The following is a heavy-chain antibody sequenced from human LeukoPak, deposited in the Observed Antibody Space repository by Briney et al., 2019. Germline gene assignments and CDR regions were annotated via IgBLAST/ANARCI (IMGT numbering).Heavy chain of an antibody. CDR2: IIPIFGTA. Sequence: SVKVSCKASGGTFSNYAISWVRQAPGQGLEWMGAIIPIFGTANYAQKFQGRVTITSDESTSTAYMELSSLRSEDTAVYYCARVGRGRITMVRGVLYYYGMDVWGQGTTVTVSS. CDR1: GGTFSNYA. J-gene: IGHJ6*02. V-gene: IGHV1-69*13. CDR3: ARVGRGRITMVRGVLYYYGMDV. D-gene: IGHD3-10*01.